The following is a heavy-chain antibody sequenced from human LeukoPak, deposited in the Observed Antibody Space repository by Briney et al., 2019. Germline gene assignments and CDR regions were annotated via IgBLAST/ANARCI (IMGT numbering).Heavy chain of an antibody. J-gene: IGHJ6*03. CDR2: ISGSGGST. Sequence: GGSLRLSYAASGFTFSSYGMSWVRQAPGKGLEWVSLISGSGGSTYYADSVKGRFTISRDNSKNTLYLQMNSLRAEDMAVYYCAKRTGYYYYMDVWGKGTTVTVSS. CDR3: AKRTGYYYYMDV. CDR1: GFTFSSYG. D-gene: IGHD3/OR15-3a*01. V-gene: IGHV3-23*01.